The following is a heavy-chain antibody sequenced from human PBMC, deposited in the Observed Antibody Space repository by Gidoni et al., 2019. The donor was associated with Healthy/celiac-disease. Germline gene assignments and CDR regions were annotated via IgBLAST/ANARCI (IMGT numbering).Heavy chain of an antibody. Sequence: EVQLVESGGGLVQPGGSLRPSCAASGFTFSSYDMHGVRQATGKGLEWVSAIGTAGDTYYPGSVKGRFTISRENAKNSLYLQMNSLRAGDTAVYYCARALGYCSSTSCYLGMDVWGQGTTVTVSS. D-gene: IGHD2-2*01. CDR3: ARALGYCSSTSCYLGMDV. CDR1: GFTFSSYD. CDR2: IGTAGDT. V-gene: IGHV3-13*01. J-gene: IGHJ6*02.